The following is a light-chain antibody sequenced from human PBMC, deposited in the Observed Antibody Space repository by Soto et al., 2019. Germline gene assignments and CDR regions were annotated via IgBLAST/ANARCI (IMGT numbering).Light chain of an antibody. CDR3: QQYGSSSWT. CDR1: QSVSSSY. V-gene: IGKV3-20*01. J-gene: IGKJ1*01. Sequence: EIVLTQSPGTLSLSPGERATLSCRASQSVSSSYLAWYQHKPGQAPRLLIYGASSRATGIPDRFSGSGSGTDFTLTISRLEPADFAVYYCQQYGSSSWTFGHGTKV. CDR2: GAS.